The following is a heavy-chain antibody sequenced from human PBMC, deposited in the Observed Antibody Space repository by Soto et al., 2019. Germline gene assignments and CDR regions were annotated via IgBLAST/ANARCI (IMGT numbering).Heavy chain of an antibody. CDR3: AKGVVGATAPDS. D-gene: IGHD2-15*01. J-gene: IGHJ4*02. V-gene: IGHV3-21*01. CDR2: ISSSSSYI. Sequence: GGSLRLSCAASGFTFSSYSMNWVRQAPGKGLEWVSSISSSSSYIYYADSVKGRFTISRDNAKNSLYLQMNSLRAEDTAVYYCAKGVVGATAPDSWGQGTLVTVSS. CDR1: GFTFSSYS.